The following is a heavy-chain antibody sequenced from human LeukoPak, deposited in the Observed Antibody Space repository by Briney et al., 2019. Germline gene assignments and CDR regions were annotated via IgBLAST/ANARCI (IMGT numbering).Heavy chain of an antibody. J-gene: IGHJ4*02. Sequence: GGSLRLSCAASGFTFSSYGMHWVRQAPGKGLEWVAFIQYAGSNKYYADSVKGRFTISRDNSKNTLYLHMNSLRAEDTAVYYCAKDEVWYCSSTSCSSPGNWGQGTLVTVSS. CDR2: IQYAGSNK. D-gene: IGHD2-2*01. CDR3: AKDEVWYCSSTSCSSPGN. CDR1: GFTFSSYG. V-gene: IGHV3-30*02.